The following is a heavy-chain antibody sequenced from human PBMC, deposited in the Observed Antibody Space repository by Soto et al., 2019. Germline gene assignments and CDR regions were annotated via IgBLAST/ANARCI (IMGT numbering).Heavy chain of an antibody. D-gene: IGHD3-9*01. CDR3: ARGAFPDILTGYYDYFDY. V-gene: IGHV3-33*01. CDR1: GFTFSSYG. J-gene: IGHJ4*02. CDR2: IWYDGSNK. Sequence: GGSLRLSCAASGFTFSSYGMHWVRQAPGKGLEWVAVIWYDGSNKYYADSVKGRFTISRDNFKNTLYLQMNSLRAEDTAVYYCARGAFPDILTGYYDYFDYWGQGTLVTV.